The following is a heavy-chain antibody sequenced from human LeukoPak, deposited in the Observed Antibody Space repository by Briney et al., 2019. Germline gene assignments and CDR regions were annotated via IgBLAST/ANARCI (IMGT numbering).Heavy chain of an antibody. J-gene: IGHJ3*02. CDR1: GGTFSSYA. CDR3: ANLGGNSSSFDAFVI. D-gene: IGHD6-6*01. V-gene: IGHV1-69*04. CDR2: IIPIFGIA. Sequence: SVKVSCKASGGTFSSYAISWVRQAPGQGLEWMGRIIPIFGIANYAQKFQGRVTITADKSTSTAYMELSSLRSEDTAVYYCANLGGNSSSFDAFVIWGQGTMVTVSS.